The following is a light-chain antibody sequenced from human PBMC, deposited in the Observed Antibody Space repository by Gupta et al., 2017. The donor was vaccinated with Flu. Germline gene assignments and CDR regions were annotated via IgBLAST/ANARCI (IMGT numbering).Light chain of an antibody. CDR2: RFS. CDR1: KSLVYSNGNTY. Sequence: VVVPLSPLSPPDPLGQPASISFRSSKSLVYSNGNTYWNCLQQRPGKSPRRLINRFSNRDSGVPERFGGSGSVTGFTRKTRRVGARDFGFYDGMQGPNWPRTRTFGEGTKVEIK. CDR3: MQGPNWPRTRT. V-gene: IGKV2-30*01. J-gene: IGKJ4*02.